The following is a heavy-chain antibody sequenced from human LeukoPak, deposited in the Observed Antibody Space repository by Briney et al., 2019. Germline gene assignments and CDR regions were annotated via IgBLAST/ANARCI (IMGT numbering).Heavy chain of an antibody. CDR1: GGSISSYY. CDR3: ATGVVPAAMDEYYYYYGMDV. CDR2: IYTSGST. D-gene: IGHD2-2*01. Sequence: PSETLPLTCTVSGGSISSYYWSWIRQPVGKGLEWIGRIYTSGSTNYNPSLKSRVTMSVDTSKNQFSLKLSSVTAADTAVYYCATGVVPAAMDEYYYYYGMDVWGQGTTVTVSS. J-gene: IGHJ6*02. V-gene: IGHV4-4*07.